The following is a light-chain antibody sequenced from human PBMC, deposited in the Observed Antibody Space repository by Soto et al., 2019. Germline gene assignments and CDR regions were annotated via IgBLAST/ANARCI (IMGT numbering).Light chain of an antibody. Sequence: DIQMTQSPSTLSASVGDRVTITCRASQSISSWLAWYQEKPGKGPELLIYKASSLESGVPSRFSGSGSGTEFTLTISSLQPDDFATYYCQQYNSYPITFGRGTRLEI. V-gene: IGKV1-5*03. J-gene: IGKJ5*01. CDR2: KAS. CDR3: QQYNSYPIT. CDR1: QSISSW.